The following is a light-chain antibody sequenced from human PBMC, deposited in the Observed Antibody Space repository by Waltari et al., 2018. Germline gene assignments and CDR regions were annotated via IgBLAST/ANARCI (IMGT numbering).Light chain of an antibody. J-gene: IGLJ2*01. Sequence: QSVLTQPPSASGAPGQRVTISCSGSRSNIGSNYVYWYQQLPGTAPKLLIFRNNQAPSGVPARSSGSKSGTSASLAISGLRSEDEADYYCAGWDDSLSVVFGGGTKLTVL. V-gene: IGLV1-47*01. CDR1: RSNIGSNY. CDR3: AGWDDSLSVV. CDR2: RNN.